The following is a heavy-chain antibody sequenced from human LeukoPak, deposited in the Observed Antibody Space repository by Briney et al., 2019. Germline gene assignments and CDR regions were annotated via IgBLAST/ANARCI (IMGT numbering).Heavy chain of an antibody. J-gene: IGHJ4*02. CDR3: APAEVTLVGFDY. D-gene: IGHD4-23*01. CDR1: GFTFSSYG. Sequence: GGSLRLSCAASGFTFSSYGMHWVRQAPGKGLEWVAVISYDGSNKYYADSVKGRFTISRGNSKNTLYLQMNSLRAEDTAVYYCAPAEVTLVGFDYWGQGTLVTVSS. CDR2: ISYDGSNK. V-gene: IGHV3-30*03.